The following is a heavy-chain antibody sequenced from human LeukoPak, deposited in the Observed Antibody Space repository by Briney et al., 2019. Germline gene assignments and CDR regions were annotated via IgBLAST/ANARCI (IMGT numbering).Heavy chain of an antibody. CDR3: ARLKMGAYFDL. J-gene: IGHJ2*01. Sequence: SETLSLTCAVYGGSFSGYYWSWIRQPAGKGLEWIGRIYTSGSTNYNPSLKSRVTMSVDTSKNQFSLKLRSVTAADTAVYYCARLKMGAYFDLWGRGTLVTVSS. CDR1: GGSFSGYY. CDR2: IYTSGST. V-gene: IGHV4-59*10. D-gene: IGHD3-16*01.